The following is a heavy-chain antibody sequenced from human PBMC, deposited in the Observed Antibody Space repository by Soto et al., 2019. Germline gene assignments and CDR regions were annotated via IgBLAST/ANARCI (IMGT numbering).Heavy chain of an antibody. CDR2: ISHGGST. J-gene: IGHJ4*02. Sequence: SETLSLTCAVSGGSISNSDYGWVWIRQPPGKGLEWIGSISHGGSTYYNPSLKSRVTLSLDTSKNQCSLNLRSVTPADTAVYYCASMGFHYGSGSYPLDYWGQGTLVTVSS. D-gene: IGHD3-10*01. CDR3: ASMGFHYGSGSYPLDY. CDR1: GGSISNSDYG. V-gene: IGHV4-39*01.